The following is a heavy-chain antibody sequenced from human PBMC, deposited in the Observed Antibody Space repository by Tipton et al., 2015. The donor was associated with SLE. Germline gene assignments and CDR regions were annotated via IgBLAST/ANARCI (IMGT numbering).Heavy chain of an antibody. CDR2: INHSGST. CDR3: ARGPLLDL. J-gene: IGHJ2*01. CDR1: GGSFSGYY. D-gene: IGHD5/OR15-5a*01. Sequence: TLSLTCAVYGGSFSGYYWSWIRQPPGKGLEWIGEINHSGSTNYNPSLKSRVTISIDTSKNQFSLKVNSVTAADTAVYYCARGPLLDLWGRGTLVTVSS. V-gene: IGHV4-34*01.